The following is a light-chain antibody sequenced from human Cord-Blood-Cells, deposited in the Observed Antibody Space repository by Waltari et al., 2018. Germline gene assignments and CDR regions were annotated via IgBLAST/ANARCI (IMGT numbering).Light chain of an antibody. J-gene: IGKJ2*01. Sequence: EIVLTQSPATLSLSPGERATIPCRASQSVSSYLDWYQQKPGQAPRLLIYDASNRATAIPARFIGSGSGTDFTLTISSLEPEDFAVYYCQQRSNWPPYTFGQGTKLEIK. CDR1: QSVSSY. CDR3: QQRSNWPPYT. V-gene: IGKV3-11*01. CDR2: DAS.